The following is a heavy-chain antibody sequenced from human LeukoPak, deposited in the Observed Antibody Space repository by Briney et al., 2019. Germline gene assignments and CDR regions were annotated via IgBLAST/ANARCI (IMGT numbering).Heavy chain of an antibody. V-gene: IGHV3-23*01. CDR3: AKVPRGYSPQDY. CDR2: ISGSGGST. CDR1: GFTFSYSA. D-gene: IGHD5-18*01. Sequence: PGGSLRLSCEAFGFTFSYSAMNWVRQAPGKGLEWVSAISGSGGSTYYADSVKGRFTISRDNSKNTLYLQMNSLRAEDTAVYYCAKVPRGYSPQDYWGQGTLVTVSS. J-gene: IGHJ4*02.